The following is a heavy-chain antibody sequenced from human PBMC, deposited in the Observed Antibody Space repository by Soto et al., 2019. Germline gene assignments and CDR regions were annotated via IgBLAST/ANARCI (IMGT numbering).Heavy chain of an antibody. J-gene: IGHJ4*02. CDR3: TKGAHLDY. CDR2: IIGSDGST. V-gene: IGHV3-23*01. CDR1: GCSFSTHD. Sequence: GGFLRLPWAASGCSFSTHDMSWVRQSPGKGLDWVSVIIGSDGSTYYAHSVMGRFTISRDNSKNTLYLQMSGLRVDDTAVYYCTKGAHLDYWGPGTLVTVSS.